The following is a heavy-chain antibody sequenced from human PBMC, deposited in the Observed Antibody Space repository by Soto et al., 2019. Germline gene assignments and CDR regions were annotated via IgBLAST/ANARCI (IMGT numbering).Heavy chain of an antibody. J-gene: IGHJ6*02. Sequence: SLRLSCAASGFTFSSYGMHWVRQAPGKGLEWVAVISYDGSNKYYADSVKGRFTISRDNSKNTLYLQMNSLRAEDTAVYYCAKGRSYYYYYYGVDVWGQGTTVTVSS. CDR1: GFTFSSYG. CDR3: AKGRSYYYYYYGVDV. CDR2: ISYDGSNK. V-gene: IGHV3-30*18. D-gene: IGHD1-26*01.